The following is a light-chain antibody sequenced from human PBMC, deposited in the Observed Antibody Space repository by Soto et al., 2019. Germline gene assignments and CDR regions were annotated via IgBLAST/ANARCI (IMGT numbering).Light chain of an antibody. V-gene: IGKV4-1*01. CDR3: QLYDSSPMYT. J-gene: IGKJ2*01. Sequence: DIVMTQSPDFLAVSLGERATINCKSSQSVLYSSNNKNYLAWYQQKTGQPPKLLIYWASTRESGVPDRFSGSGSGTDFTLTISSLQAEDVAVYYCQLYDSSPMYTFGQGTKLEIK. CDR1: QSVLYSSNNKNY. CDR2: WAS.